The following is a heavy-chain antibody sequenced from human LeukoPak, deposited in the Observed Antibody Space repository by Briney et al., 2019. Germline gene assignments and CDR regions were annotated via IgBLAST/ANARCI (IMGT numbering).Heavy chain of an antibody. V-gene: IGHV3-23*01. D-gene: IGHD3-22*01. Sequence: GGSLRLSCAVSGITLSNYGMSWVRQAPGKGLEWVAGISGSGGGTNYADSVKGRSTISRDSPKNTLYLQMNSLRAEDTAVYFCAKRGVVIRVILVGFHKEAYYFDSWGQGALVTVSS. CDR3: AKRGVVIRVILVGFHKEAYYFDS. CDR2: ISGSGGGT. J-gene: IGHJ4*02. CDR1: GITLSNYG.